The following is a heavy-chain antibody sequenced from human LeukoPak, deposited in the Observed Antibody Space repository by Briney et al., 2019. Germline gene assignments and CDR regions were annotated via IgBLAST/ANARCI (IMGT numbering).Heavy chain of an antibody. CDR3: ARGWYGETWFDP. V-gene: IGHV1-2*02. CDR1: GYTFTGYY. CDR2: INPNSGGT. Sequence: ASVKVSCKASGYTFTGYYMHWVRQAPGQGLEWMGWINPNSGGTNYAQKFQGRVTMTRDTSISTAYMELSRLRAEDTAVYYCARGWYGETWFDPWGQGTLVTVSS. D-gene: IGHD4-17*01. J-gene: IGHJ5*02.